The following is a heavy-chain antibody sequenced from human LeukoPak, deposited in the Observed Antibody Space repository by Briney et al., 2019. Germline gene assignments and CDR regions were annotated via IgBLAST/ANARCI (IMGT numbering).Heavy chain of an antibody. Sequence: SETLSLTCTVSGGSISSGSYYWSWIRQPAGKGLEWIGRIYTSGSTYYNPSLKSRVTISVDTSKNQFSLKLSSVTAADTAVYYCARGISGSEGWFDPWGQGTLVTVSS. CDR2: IYTSGST. V-gene: IGHV4-61*02. J-gene: IGHJ5*02. CDR1: GGSISSGSYY. CDR3: ARGISGSEGWFDP. D-gene: IGHD1-26*01.